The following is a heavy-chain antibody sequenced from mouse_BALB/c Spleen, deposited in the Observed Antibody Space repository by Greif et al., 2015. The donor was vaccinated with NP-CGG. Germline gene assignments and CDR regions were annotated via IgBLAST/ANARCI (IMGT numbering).Heavy chain of an antibody. Sequence: EVKLMESGGGLVKPGGSLKLSCAASGFTFSSYGMSWVRQTPEKRLEWVATISGGGSYTYYPDSVKGRFTISRDNAKNNLYLQMSSLRSEDTALYYCARQDGYDGGYAMDYWGQGTSVTVSS. D-gene: IGHD2-2*01. CDR2: ISGGGSYT. CDR1: GFTFSSYG. CDR3: ARQDGYDGGYAMDY. J-gene: IGHJ4*01. V-gene: IGHV5-9-2*01.